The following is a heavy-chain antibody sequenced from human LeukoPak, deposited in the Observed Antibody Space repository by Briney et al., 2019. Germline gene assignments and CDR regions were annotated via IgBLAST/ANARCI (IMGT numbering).Heavy chain of an antibody. D-gene: IGHD5-12*01. V-gene: IGHV1-58*02. CDR3: AAGTPNIVAHDAFDI. CDR1: GFTFTSSA. CDR2: IIVGSGNT. Sequence: SVKVSCKASGFTFTSSAMQWVRQARGQRLEWIGWIIVGSGNTNYAQKFQERVTITRDMSTSTAYMELSSLRSEDTAVYYCAAGTPNIVAHDAFDIWGQGTMVTVSS. J-gene: IGHJ3*02.